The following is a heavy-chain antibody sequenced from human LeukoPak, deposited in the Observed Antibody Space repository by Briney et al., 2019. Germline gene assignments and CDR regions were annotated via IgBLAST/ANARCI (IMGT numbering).Heavy chain of an antibody. Sequence: GGSLRLSCVASGFTLSDYGMHWVRQAPGKGLDWVAFIRYDGNNKYYADSVKGRFTISRDNSKNTLYLQMNSLRAEDTAVYYCAKDVTHYGVYDSAFDIWGQGTMVTVSS. CDR2: IRYDGNNK. CDR1: GFTLSDYG. CDR3: AKDVTHYGVYDSAFDI. D-gene: IGHD4-17*01. V-gene: IGHV3-30*02. J-gene: IGHJ3*02.